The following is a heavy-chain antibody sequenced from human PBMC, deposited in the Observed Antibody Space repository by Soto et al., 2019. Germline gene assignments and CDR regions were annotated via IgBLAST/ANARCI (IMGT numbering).Heavy chain of an antibody. D-gene: IGHD6-19*01. J-gene: IGHJ4*02. CDR2: VYNGGVT. Sequence: SETLSLTCTVSGVSISSINYYWGWIRQPPGKGLEWIGIVYNGGVTNYNPSLKSRVAISVDTSKNQFSLNLTSVTAADTAVYYCGPRGAVADPRGYWGQGTLVTVSS. CDR3: GPRGAVADPRGY. CDR1: GVSISSINYY. V-gene: IGHV4-39*07.